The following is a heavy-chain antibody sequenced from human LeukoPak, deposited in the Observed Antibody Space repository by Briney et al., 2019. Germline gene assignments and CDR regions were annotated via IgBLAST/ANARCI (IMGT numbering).Heavy chain of an antibody. J-gene: IGHJ4*02. V-gene: IGHV4-61*08. CDR3: ARHGLRGYYDSSGYYYFDY. CDR2: IYYSGST. D-gene: IGHD3-22*01. Sequence: MSSQTLSLTCTVSGGSISSGGYYWSWIRQPPRKGLEWIGYIYYSGSTNYNPSLKSRVTISVDTSKNQFSLKLSSVTAADTAVYYCARHGLRGYYDSSGYYYFDYWGQGTLVTVSS. CDR1: GGSISSGGYY.